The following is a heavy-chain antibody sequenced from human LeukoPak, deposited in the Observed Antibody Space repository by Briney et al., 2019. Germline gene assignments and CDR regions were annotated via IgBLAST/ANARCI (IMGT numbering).Heavy chain of an antibody. J-gene: IGHJ4*02. D-gene: IGHD3-22*01. CDR3: ARDSTPSGDPYYGALDY. CDR1: GFTFSSYA. Sequence: GGSLRLSCAASGFTFSSYAMSWVRQAPGKGLEWVSAIGGGGGSTYYADSVKGRFTISRDNSKNTLYLQMNSLRAEDTAVYYCARDSTPSGDPYYGALDYWGQGTLVTVSS. CDR2: IGGGGGST. V-gene: IGHV3-23*01.